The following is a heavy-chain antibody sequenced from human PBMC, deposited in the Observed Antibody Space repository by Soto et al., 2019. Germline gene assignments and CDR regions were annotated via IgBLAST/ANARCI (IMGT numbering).Heavy chain of an antibody. CDR3: ARSYGDYADYYYYYYGMDV. CDR2: IYPGDSDT. V-gene: IGHV5-51*01. D-gene: IGHD4-17*01. Sequence: PGESLKISCKGSGYNFTSYWIGWVRQMPGKGLEWMGIIYPGDSDTRYSPSFQGQVTISADKSISTAYLQWSSLKASDTAMYYCARSYGDYADYYYYYYGMDVWGQGTTVTVSS. J-gene: IGHJ6*02. CDR1: GYNFTSYW.